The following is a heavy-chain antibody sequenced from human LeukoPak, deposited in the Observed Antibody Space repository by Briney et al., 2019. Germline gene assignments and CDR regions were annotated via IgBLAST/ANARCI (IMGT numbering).Heavy chain of an antibody. CDR2: MNPNSGNR. CDR3: ARNDYGGHDAFDI. Sequence: ASVKVSCKASGYTFTSYDINWVRQATGQGLEWMGWMNPNSGNRGYAQKFRGRVTMTRDTSISTAYMEVSSLRSEGTAVYYCARNDYGGHDAFDIWGQGTVVTVSS. J-gene: IGHJ3*02. V-gene: IGHV1-8*01. D-gene: IGHD4-17*01. CDR1: GYTFTSYD.